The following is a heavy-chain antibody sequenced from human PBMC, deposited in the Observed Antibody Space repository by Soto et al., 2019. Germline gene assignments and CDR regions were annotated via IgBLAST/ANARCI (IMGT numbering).Heavy chain of an antibody. D-gene: IGHD3-22*01. CDR3: ARAAFYYDSSFDI. V-gene: IGHV4-34*01. J-gene: IGHJ3*02. CDR1: GGSFSGYY. Sequence: ASETLSLTCAVYGGSFSGYYWSWIRQPPGKGLEWIGEINHSGSTNYNPSLKSRVTISVDTSKNQFSLRLSSVTAADTAVYYCARAAFYYDSSFDIWGQGTMVTVSS. CDR2: INHSGST.